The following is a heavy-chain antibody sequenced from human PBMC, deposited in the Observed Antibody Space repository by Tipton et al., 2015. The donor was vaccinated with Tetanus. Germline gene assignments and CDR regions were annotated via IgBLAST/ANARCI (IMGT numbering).Heavy chain of an antibody. D-gene: IGHD3-22*01. CDR3: AREAINSEDRRAFDV. J-gene: IGHJ3*01. CDR2: IYYTALT. V-gene: IGHV4-31*02. Sequence: LRLSCTVSGAPINRGGYLWTWVRQHPGRGLEWIGHIYYTALTSYTPSLESRVKISVDTSKNHFSLTLTSVTAADTAVYYCAREAINSEDRRAFDVWGQGTMVTVSS. CDR1: GAPINRGGYL.